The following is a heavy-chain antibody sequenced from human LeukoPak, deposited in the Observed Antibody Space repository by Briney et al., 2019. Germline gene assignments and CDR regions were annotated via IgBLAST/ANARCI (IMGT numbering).Heavy chain of an antibody. CDR2: ISWNSGSI. D-gene: IGHD1-26*01. V-gene: IGHV3-9*03. J-gene: IGHJ3*02. Sequence: GRSLRLSCAASGFTFDDYAMHWVRQAPGKGLEWVSGISWNSGSIGYADSVKGRFTISRDNAKNSLYLQMNSLRAEDMALYYCAKVTSGSTGAFDIWGQGTMVTVSS. CDR1: GFTFDDYA. CDR3: AKVTSGSTGAFDI.